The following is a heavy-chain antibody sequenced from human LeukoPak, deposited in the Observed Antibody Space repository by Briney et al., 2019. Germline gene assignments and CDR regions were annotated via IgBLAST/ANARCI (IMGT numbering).Heavy chain of an antibody. Sequence: GGSLRLSCAASGFTFSSYGMHWVRQAAGKGLEWVAVISYDGSNKYYADSVKGRFTISRDNSKNTLYLQMNSLRAEDTAVYYCAVLSKDYWGQGTLVTVSS. CDR2: ISYDGSNK. CDR3: AVLSKDY. D-gene: IGHD2-15*01. J-gene: IGHJ4*02. CDR1: GFTFSSYG. V-gene: IGHV3-30*03.